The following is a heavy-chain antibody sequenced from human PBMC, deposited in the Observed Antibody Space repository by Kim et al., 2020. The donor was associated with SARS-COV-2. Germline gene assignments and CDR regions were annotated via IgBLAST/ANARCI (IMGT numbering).Heavy chain of an antibody. Sequence: SETLSLTCTVSGYSISSGYYWGWIRQPPGKGLEWIGSIYHSGSTYYNPSLKSRVTISVDTSKNQFSLKLSSVTAADTAVYYCARDRDYGETVNYWGPGTL. CDR3: ARDRDYGETVNY. CDR1: GYSISSGYY. CDR2: IYHSGST. J-gene: IGHJ4*02. V-gene: IGHV4-38-2*02. D-gene: IGHD4-17*01.